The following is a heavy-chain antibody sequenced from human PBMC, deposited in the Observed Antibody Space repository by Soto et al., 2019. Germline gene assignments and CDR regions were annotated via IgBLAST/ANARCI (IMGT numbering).Heavy chain of an antibody. Sequence: ASVKVSCKVSGYNLTELSMHWVRQAPGKGLEWMGGFDPEDGETIYAQKFQGRVTMTEDTSTDTAYVELSSLRSEDTAVYYCATESKKRTYYYGSGSYPREVDYWGQGTLVTVSS. CDR1: GYNLTELS. V-gene: IGHV1-24*01. D-gene: IGHD3-10*01. J-gene: IGHJ4*02. CDR3: ATESKKRTYYYGSGSYPREVDY. CDR2: FDPEDGET.